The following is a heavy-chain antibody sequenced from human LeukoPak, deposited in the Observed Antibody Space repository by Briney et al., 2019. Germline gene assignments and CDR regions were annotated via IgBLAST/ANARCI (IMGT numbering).Heavy chain of an antibody. D-gene: IGHD2-15*01. J-gene: IGHJ4*02. CDR2: FDPEDGET. CDR1: GYTLTELS. Sequence: ASVTVSCKVSGYTLTELSMHWVRQAPGKGLEWMGGFDPEDGETIYAQKFQGRVTMTEDTSTDTAYMELSSLRSEDTAVYYCATDIVVVVAEDYWGQGTLVTVSS. CDR3: ATDIVVVVAEDY. V-gene: IGHV1-24*01.